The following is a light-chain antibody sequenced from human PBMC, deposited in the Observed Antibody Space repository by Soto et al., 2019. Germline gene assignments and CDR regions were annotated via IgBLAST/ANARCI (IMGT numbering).Light chain of an antibody. V-gene: IGKV4-1*01. CDR3: QQSYSTPRT. J-gene: IGKJ1*01. Sequence: DIVMTQSPDSLAVSLGERATINRKSSQSVLYSSNNKNYLAWYQQKPGQPPKLLIYWASTRESGVPDRFSGSGSGTGFTLTISSLQPEDFATYYCQQSYSTPRTFGQGTKVDIK. CDR2: WAS. CDR1: QSVLYSSNNKNY.